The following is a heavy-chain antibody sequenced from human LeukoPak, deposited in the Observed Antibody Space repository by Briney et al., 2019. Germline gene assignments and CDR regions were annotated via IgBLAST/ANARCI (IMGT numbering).Heavy chain of an antibody. D-gene: IGHD6-13*01. CDR2: IIPIFGTA. CDR1: GGTFSSYA. Sequence: SVKVSCKASGGTFSSYAISWVRQAPGQGLEWMGGIIPIFGTANYAQKFQGRVTITADESTSTAYMELSSLRSENTAVYYCARGQGGLGSHSSPIDYWGQGTLVTVSS. V-gene: IGHV1-69*13. CDR3: ARGQGGLGSHSSPIDY. J-gene: IGHJ4*02.